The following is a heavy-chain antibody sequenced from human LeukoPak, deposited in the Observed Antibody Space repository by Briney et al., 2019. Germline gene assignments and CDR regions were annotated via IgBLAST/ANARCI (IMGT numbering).Heavy chain of an antibody. V-gene: IGHV1-24*01. CDR1: GYTLTELS. Sequence: ASVKVSCKVSGYTLTELSMHWVRQAPGNGLEWMGGFDPEDGETIYAQKFQGRVTMTEDTSTDTAYMELSSLRSEDTAVYYCAGVTIVVSRSEAGAFDIWGQGTMVTVSS. CDR2: FDPEDGET. CDR3: AGVTIVVSRSEAGAFDI. J-gene: IGHJ3*02. D-gene: IGHD3-22*01.